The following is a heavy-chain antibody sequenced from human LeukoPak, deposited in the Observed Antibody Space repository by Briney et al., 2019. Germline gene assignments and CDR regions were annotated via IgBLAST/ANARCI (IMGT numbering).Heavy chain of an antibody. Sequence: SETLSLTCSVSGDSITTYFWTWIRQPPGKGLEWIGYIYYTGSTNYNPSLKSRVTMSVDSSKNQISLKLSSVTAADTAVYYCAAYYYDSSGYPRFDYWGQGTLVTVSS. J-gene: IGHJ4*02. V-gene: IGHV4-59*01. CDR2: IYYTGST. D-gene: IGHD3-22*01. CDR3: AAYYYDSSGYPRFDY. CDR1: GDSITTYF.